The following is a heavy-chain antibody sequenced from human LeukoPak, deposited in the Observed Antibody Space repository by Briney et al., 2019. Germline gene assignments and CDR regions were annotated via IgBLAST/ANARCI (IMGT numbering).Heavy chain of an antibody. Sequence: GGSLRLSCAASGFTFDDYAMHWVRQAPRKGLEWVSSISWNSATIGYADSVKGRFTISRANAKNSLYLQMNSLRAEDTAFYYCAKDIRASTVAGSFDYWGQGTLVTVSS. CDR1: GFTFDDYA. V-gene: IGHV3-9*01. D-gene: IGHD6-19*01. CDR2: ISWNSATI. CDR3: AKDIRASTVAGSFDY. J-gene: IGHJ4*02.